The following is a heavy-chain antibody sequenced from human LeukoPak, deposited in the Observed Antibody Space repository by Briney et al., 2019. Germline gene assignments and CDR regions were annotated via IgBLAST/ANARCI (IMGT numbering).Heavy chain of an antibody. CDR3: ARFAAGGSYYYYMDV. J-gene: IGHJ6*03. CDR1: GFTFSSYT. D-gene: IGHD6-25*01. Sequence: PGGSLRLSCAASGFTFSSYTMNWVRQPPGKGLEWVSNIGTSSTTIYYADSVKGRFTISRDNAKNSLYLQMNSLRAEDTAVYYCARFAAGGSYYYYMDVWGKGTTVTVSS. CDR2: IGTSSTTI. V-gene: IGHV3-48*01.